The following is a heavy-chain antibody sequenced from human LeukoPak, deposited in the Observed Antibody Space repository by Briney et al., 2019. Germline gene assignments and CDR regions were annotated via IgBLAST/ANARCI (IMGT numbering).Heavy chain of an antibody. CDR2: INPSGGST. CDR3: ARARNWNYRVSDAFDI. D-gene: IGHD1-7*01. V-gene: IGHV1-46*01. Sequence: ASVKVSCKASGYTFTSYYMHWVRQAPGQGLEWMGIINPSGGSTSYAQKFQGRVTMTRDTSTSTAYMELSSLRSEDTAVYYCARARNWNYRVSDAFDIWGQGTMVTVSS. CDR1: GYTFTSYY. J-gene: IGHJ3*02.